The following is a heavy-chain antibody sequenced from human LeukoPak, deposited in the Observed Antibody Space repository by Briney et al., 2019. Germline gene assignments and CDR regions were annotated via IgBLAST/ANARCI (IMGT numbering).Heavy chain of an antibody. CDR1: GFTFSSSE. J-gene: IGHJ5*02. D-gene: IGHD1-26*01. CDR2: ISSSGSTI. V-gene: IGHV3-48*03. Sequence: GGSLRLSCAASGFTFSSSEMNWVRQAPGKGLEWVSYISSSGSTIYYADSVKGRFTISRDNAKNSLYLQMNSLRAEDTAVYYCARSPGIVGARMNWFDPWGQGTLVTVSS. CDR3: ARSPGIVGARMNWFDP.